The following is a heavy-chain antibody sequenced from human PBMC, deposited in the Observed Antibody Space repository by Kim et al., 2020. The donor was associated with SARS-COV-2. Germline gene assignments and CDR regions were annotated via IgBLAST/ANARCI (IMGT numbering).Heavy chain of an antibody. CDR1: GYSFTDHA. CDR3: AGDRYTYGFAENDFDT. V-gene: IGHV1-3*01. D-gene: IGHD5-18*01. CDR2: INAAYGDT. J-gene: IGHJ5*02. Sequence: ASVKVSCRASGYSFTDHAIHWVRQAPGQRLEWMGWINAAYGDTKYSQKFQNRVTFTRDTSANTAYMELSSLRSEDTAVFYCAGDRYTYGFAENDFDTWGQGTLVTVSS.